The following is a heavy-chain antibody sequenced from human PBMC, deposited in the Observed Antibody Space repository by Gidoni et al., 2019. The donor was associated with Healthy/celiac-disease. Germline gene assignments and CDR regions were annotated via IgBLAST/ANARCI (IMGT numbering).Heavy chain of an antibody. CDR2: ISAYNGNT. Sequence: QVQLVQSGAEVKKPGASVKVSCKASGYTFISSGISWVRQAPGQGLEWMGWISAYNGNTTYAQQLQGRVTMTTDTSTSTAYMVLRSLRSDDTAVYYCAKEAPTGYSDSSGPFDYWGQGTLVTVSS. V-gene: IGHV1-18*01. CDR1: GYTFISSG. J-gene: IGHJ4*02. CDR3: AKEAPTGYSDSSGPFDY. D-gene: IGHD3-22*01.